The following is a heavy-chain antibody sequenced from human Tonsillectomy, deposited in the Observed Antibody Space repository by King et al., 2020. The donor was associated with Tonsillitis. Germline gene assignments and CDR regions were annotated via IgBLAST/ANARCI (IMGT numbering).Heavy chain of an antibody. J-gene: IGHJ5*02. Sequence: QLQESGPGLVKPSQTLYLTCTVSGGSISSGGYYWSWIRQHPGKGLEWIGYIYYSGSTYYNPSLKSRITMSVDTSKNKFSLKLSAVTAADTAVYYCASLRGYYYDNIDYPRGAWFDPWGQGTLVTVSS. CDR1: GGSISSGGYY. V-gene: IGHV4-31*03. CDR3: ASLRGYYYDNIDYPRGAWFDP. CDR2: IYYSGST. D-gene: IGHD3-22*01.